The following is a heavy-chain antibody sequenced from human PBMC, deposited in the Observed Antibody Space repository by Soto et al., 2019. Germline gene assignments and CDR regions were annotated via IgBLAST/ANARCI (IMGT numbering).Heavy chain of an antibody. D-gene: IGHD2-8*01. CDR1: GYTFTSYY. CDR2: INPSGGST. J-gene: IGHJ4*02. V-gene: IGHV1-46*03. CDR3: ARDPTRTDLNSNLDY. Sequence: ASVKVSCKASGYTFTSYYMHWVRQAPGQGLEWMGIINPSGGSTSYAQKFQGRVTMTRDTSTSTVYMELSSLRSEDTAVYYCARDPTRTDLNSNLDYWGQGTLVTVSS.